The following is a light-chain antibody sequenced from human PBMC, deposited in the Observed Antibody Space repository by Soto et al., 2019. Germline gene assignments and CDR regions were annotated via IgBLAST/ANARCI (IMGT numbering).Light chain of an antibody. Sequence: DIQMTQSPSTLSASVGDRVTITCRASQSISSWLAWYQQKPGKAPKLLIYDASSLESGVPSRFSGSESGTEFPLTISSLQPEEVATYYRQQYNSYSWTFGQGTNVEIK. CDR3: QQYNSYSWT. J-gene: IGKJ1*01. CDR2: DAS. V-gene: IGKV1-5*01. CDR1: QSISSW.